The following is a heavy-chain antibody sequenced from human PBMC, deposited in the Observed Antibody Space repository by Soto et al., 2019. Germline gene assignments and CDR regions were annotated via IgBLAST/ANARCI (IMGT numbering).Heavy chain of an antibody. CDR1: GFTFSNAW. V-gene: IGHV3-15*01. CDR2: IKSKTDGGTT. D-gene: IGHD4-17*01. CDR3: NSSHTVTDAFDI. J-gene: IGHJ3*02. Sequence: GGSLRLSCAASGFTFSNAWMSWVRQAPGKGLEWVGRIKSKTDGGTTDYSAPVKGRFTISRDDSKNTLYLQMNSLKTEDTAVYYCNSSHTVTDAFDIWGQGTMVTVSS.